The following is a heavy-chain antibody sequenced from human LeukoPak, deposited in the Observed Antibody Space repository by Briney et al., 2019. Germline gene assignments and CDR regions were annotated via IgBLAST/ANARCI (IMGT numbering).Heavy chain of an antibody. J-gene: IGHJ4*02. D-gene: IGHD6-13*01. CDR2: IIPIFGTA. CDR1: GGTFSSYA. V-gene: IGHV1-69*13. CDR3: ATKIHRGSGIAAV. Sequence: ASVKVSCKASGGTFSSYAISWVRQAPGQGLEWMGGIIPIFGTANYAQKFQGRVTITADESTSTAYMELSSLRSEDTAVYYCATKIHRGSGIAAVWGQGTLVTVSS.